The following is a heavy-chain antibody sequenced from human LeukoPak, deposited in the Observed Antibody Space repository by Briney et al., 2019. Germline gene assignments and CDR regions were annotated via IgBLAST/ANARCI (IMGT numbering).Heavy chain of an antibody. CDR3: AREDGAFDI. Sequence: PGGSLRLSCAASGFTLSSHWMTWVRQAPGKGLEWVASMKEDGGEIYYVDSVKGRFTISRDNAKSSLYLQMNSLRAEDTAVYYCAREDGAFDIWGQGTMVTVSS. D-gene: IGHD5-24*01. CDR1: GFTLSSHW. CDR2: MKEDGGEI. J-gene: IGHJ3*02. V-gene: IGHV3-7*01.